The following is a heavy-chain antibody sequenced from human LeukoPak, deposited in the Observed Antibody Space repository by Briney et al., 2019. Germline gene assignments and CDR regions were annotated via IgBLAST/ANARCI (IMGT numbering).Heavy chain of an antibody. Sequence: ASVKVSCKASGYTFTSYAMNWVRQAPGQGLEWMGWINTNTGNPTYAQGFTGRFVFSLDTSVSTAYLQISSLKAEDTAVYYCARILQPNPDSYFDYWGQGTLVTVSS. CDR2: INTNTGNP. CDR1: GYTFTSYA. D-gene: IGHD3-3*01. J-gene: IGHJ4*02. CDR3: ARILQPNPDSYFDY. V-gene: IGHV7-4-1*02.